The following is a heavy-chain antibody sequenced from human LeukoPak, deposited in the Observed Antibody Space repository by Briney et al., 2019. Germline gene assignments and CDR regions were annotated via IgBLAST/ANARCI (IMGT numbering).Heavy chain of an antibody. J-gene: IGHJ4*02. CDR1: DGSISSHY. CDR3: ARDRRAVMATENQSFDY. V-gene: IGHV4-4*07. D-gene: IGHD5-24*01. CDR2: VYTSGIT. Sequence: PSGTLSLTCSVSDGSISSHYWSWIRQPAGKGLEWIGRVYTSGITNYNPSLKSRVTMSVDTSKNQFSLKLTSVTAADTAVYYCARDRRAVMATENQSFDYWGQGTLVTVSS.